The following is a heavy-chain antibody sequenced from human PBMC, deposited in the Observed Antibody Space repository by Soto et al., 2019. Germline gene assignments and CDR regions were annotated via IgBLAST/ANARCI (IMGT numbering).Heavy chain of an antibody. D-gene: IGHD6-13*01. V-gene: IGHV5-51*01. CDR1: GYSFTTYW. CDR3: ARRTAADAFDI. CDR2: IYPGDSDT. Sequence: PGESLKISCKGSGYSFTTYWIAWVRQMSGKGLEWMGIIYPGDSDTRYSPSFQGQVTISADKSISTAYLQWSSLKASETAMYYCARRTAADAFDIWGQGTMVTVSS. J-gene: IGHJ3*02.